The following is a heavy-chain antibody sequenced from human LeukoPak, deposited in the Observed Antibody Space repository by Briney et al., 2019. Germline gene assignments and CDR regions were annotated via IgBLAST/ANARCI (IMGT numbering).Heavy chain of an antibody. V-gene: IGHV3-66*01. CDR1: GFTFSNYA. D-gene: IGHD6-13*01. CDR3: ARDLEAAAGAFDY. J-gene: IGHJ4*02. CDR2: IYSGGST. Sequence: GGSLRLSCAASGFTFSNYAMNWVRQAPGKGLEWFSVIYSGGSTSYADSVKGRFTISRDNSKNTLYLQMNSLRAEDTAVYYCARDLEAAAGAFDYWGQGTLVTVSS.